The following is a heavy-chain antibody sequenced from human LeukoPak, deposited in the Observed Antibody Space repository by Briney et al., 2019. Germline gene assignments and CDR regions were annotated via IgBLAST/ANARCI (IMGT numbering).Heavy chain of an antibody. Sequence: SETLPLTCAVYGGSFSGYYWSWIRQPPGKGLEWIGEINHSGSTNYNPSLKSRVTISVDTSKNQFSLKLSSVTAADTAVYYCARDPWQWLVLGAFDIWGQGTMVTVSS. CDR1: GGSFSGYY. J-gene: IGHJ3*02. D-gene: IGHD6-19*01. V-gene: IGHV4-34*01. CDR2: INHSGST. CDR3: ARDPWQWLVLGAFDI.